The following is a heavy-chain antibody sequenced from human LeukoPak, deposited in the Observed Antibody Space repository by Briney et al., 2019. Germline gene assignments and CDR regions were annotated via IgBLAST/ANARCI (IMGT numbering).Heavy chain of an antibody. CDR2: INHSGST. CDR3: ARAGWILNWFDP. D-gene: IGHD1-14*01. V-gene: IGHV4-34*01. Sequence: SETLSLTCAVYGGSFSGYYWSWIRQPPGKGLEWIGEINHSGSTNYNPSLKSRVTISVDTSKNQFSLKLSSVTAADTAVYYCARAGWILNWFDPWGQGTLVTVSS. CDR1: GGSFSGYY. J-gene: IGHJ5*02.